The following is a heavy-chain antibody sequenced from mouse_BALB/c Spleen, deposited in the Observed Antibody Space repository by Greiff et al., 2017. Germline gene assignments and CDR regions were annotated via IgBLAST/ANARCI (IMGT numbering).Heavy chain of an antibody. D-gene: IGHD3-1*01. Sequence: EVQVVESGGGLVQPGGSLRLSCATSGFTFTDYYMSWVRQPPGKALEWLGFIRNKANGYTTEYSASVKGRFTISRDNSQSILYLQMNTLRAEDSATYYCARDSSGPSWFAYWGQGTLVTVSA. V-gene: IGHV7-3*02. CDR3: ARDSSGPSWFAY. J-gene: IGHJ3*01. CDR2: IRNKANGYTT. CDR1: GFTFTDYY.